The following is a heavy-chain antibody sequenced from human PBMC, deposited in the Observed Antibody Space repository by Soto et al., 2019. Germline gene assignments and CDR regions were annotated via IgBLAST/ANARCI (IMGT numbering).Heavy chain of an antibody. V-gene: IGHV3-9*01. CDR3: AKDMGLRCGAYYHHRMDV. CDR2: ISWSSRAT. Sequence: EVQLVESGGALVQPGRSLRLSCAASGFTFDDYAMHWVRQAPGKGLEWVSGISWSSRATDYADSVKGRFSISRDNAKKSLDPQMNRLRPEGNGLDFCAKDMGLRCGAYYHHRMDVLGRGAKVNVSS. D-gene: IGHD4-17*01. J-gene: IGHJ6*02. CDR1: GFTFDDYA.